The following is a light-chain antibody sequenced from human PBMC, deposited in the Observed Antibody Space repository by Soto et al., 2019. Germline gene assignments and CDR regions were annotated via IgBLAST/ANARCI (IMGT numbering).Light chain of an antibody. Sequence: DVVMTQTPLSSPVTLGQPASISCRSSQILVHSDGNTYLSWLQQRPGQPPRLLIYKVSNRFSWVPDRFSGSGAETDFTLRISRVEPEDVGVYYCMQATHSPWAFGLGTKVDIK. CDR3: MQATHSPWA. CDR2: KVS. J-gene: IGKJ1*01. V-gene: IGKV2-24*01. CDR1: QILVHSDGNTY.